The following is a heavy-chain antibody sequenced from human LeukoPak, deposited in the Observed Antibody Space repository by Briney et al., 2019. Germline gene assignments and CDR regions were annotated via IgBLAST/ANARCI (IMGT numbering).Heavy chain of an antibody. CDR1: GIPFRSYA. CDR2: FIDDYDT. J-gene: IGHJ4*02. D-gene: IGHD1-1*01. CDR3: AKVDYWSPENYFDC. Sequence: EASMSFSWVASGIPFRSYAMTWVRQTRRKGQESVSVFIDDYDTYYADSVQGHFTISSDNSQTTVFLQMNSLRVEDTAVYYCAKVDYWSPENYFDCWGQGTLVTVSS. V-gene: IGHV3-23*01.